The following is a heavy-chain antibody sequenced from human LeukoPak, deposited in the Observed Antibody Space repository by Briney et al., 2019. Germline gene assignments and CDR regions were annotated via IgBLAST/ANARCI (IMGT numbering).Heavy chain of an antibody. CDR3: ATDMAFSVFDI. CDR2: IDGDGRQK. J-gene: IGHJ3*02. V-gene: IGHV3-7*03. Sequence: GGSLRRSCIACGFSFTNYWMVWIRQAPGKGLEWVASIDGDGRQKDYVDSVKGRFTISRDNARNSLFLQLNSLRTEDTALYYCATDMAFSVFDIWGHGTMVIVSS. CDR1: GFSFTNYW. D-gene: IGHD3-3*02.